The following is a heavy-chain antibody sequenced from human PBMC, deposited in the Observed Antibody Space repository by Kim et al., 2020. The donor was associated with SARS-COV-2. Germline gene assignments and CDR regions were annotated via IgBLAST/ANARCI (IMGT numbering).Heavy chain of an antibody. CDR1: GFTFSSYG. D-gene: IGHD3-10*01. CDR2: ISYDGSNK. V-gene: IGHV3-30*18. CDR3: AKGADSGRFGMDV. J-gene: IGHJ6*02. Sequence: GGSLRLSCAASGFTFSSYGMHWVRQAPGKGLEWVAVISYDGSNKYYADSVKGRFTISRDNSKNTLYLQMNSLRAEDTAVYYCAKGADSGRFGMDVWGQGT.